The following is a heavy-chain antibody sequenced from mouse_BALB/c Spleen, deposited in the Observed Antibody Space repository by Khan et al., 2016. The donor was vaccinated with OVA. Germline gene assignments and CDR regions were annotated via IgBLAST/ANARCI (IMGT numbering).Heavy chain of an antibody. Sequence: EVQLVESGGGLVQPGGSRKLSCAASGFTFSRFGMHWVRQAPEKGLEWVAYISSGSSTIYYAATVKGRFTISRDNPKNTLFLQMTSLRAEDRAMYYCARDSNFDYWGQGTTLTVSS. J-gene: IGHJ2*01. V-gene: IGHV5-17*02. CDR2: ISSGSSTI. CDR3: ARDSNFDY. CDR1: GFTFSRFG.